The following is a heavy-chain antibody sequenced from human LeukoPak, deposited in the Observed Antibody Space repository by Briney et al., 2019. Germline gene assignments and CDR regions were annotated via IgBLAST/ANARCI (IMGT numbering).Heavy chain of an antibody. CDR1: GGSISSSSYY. V-gene: IGHV4-31*03. D-gene: IGHD4-11*01. J-gene: IGHJ6*02. Sequence: PSETLSLTCTVSGGSISSSSYYWSWIRQHPGKGLEWIGYIYYSGSTYYHPSLKSRVTISVDTSKNQFSLKLSSVTAADTAVYYCASPGGYSNYGYYYYGMDVWGQGTTVTVSS. CDR2: IYYSGST. CDR3: ASPGGYSNYGYYYYGMDV.